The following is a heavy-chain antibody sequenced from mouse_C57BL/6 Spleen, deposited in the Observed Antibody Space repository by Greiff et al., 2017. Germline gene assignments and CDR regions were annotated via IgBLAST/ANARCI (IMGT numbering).Heavy chain of an antibody. CDR2: ISYDGSN. V-gene: IGHV3-6*01. CDR1: GYSITSGYY. J-gene: IGHJ3*01. CDR3: ARDQTYEGWFAY. Sequence: EVKLEESGPGLVKPSQSLSLTCSVTGYSITSGYYWNWIRQFPGNKLEWMGYISYDGSNNYNPSLKNRISITRDTSKNQFFLKLNSVTTEDTATYYCARDQTYEGWFAYWGQGTLVTVSA. D-gene: IGHD5-1*01.